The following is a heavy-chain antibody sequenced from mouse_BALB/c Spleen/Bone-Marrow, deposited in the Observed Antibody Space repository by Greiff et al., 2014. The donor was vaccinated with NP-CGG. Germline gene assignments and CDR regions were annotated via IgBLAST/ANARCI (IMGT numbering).Heavy chain of an antibody. CDR2: IYPGSGST. CDR3: TREGPTGTGGDY. Sequence: LQQPGSELVRPGASVKLSCKASGYTFTSYWMHWMKQRPGQGLEWIGNIYPGSGSTNYDEKFKSKATLTVDTSSSTAYMQLSSLTSEDSAVYYCTREGPTGTGGDYWGQGTTLTVPS. D-gene: IGHD4-1*02. CDR1: GYTFTSYW. V-gene: IGHV1S22*01. J-gene: IGHJ2*01.